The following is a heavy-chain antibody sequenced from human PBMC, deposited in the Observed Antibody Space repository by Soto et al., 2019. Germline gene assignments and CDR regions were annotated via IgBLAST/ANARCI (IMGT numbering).Heavy chain of an antibody. CDR3: ASSLQYTAMLMVALDY. Sequence: SETLSLTCTVSGGSISSSSYYWGWIRQPPGKGLEWIGGIYYSGSTYYNPSLKSRVTISVDTSKNQFSLKLSSVTAADTAVYYCASSLQYTAMLMVALDYWGQGTLVTVSS. CDR1: GGSISSSSYY. D-gene: IGHD5-18*01. J-gene: IGHJ4*02. V-gene: IGHV4-39*01. CDR2: IYYSGST.